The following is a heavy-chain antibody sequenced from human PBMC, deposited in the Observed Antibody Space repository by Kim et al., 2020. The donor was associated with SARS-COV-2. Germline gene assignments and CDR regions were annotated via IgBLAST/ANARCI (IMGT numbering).Heavy chain of an antibody. V-gene: IGHV3-7*03. D-gene: IGHD3-9*01. CDR1: GFTFSSYW. CDR2: IKQDGSEK. CDR3: ARGRAYYDILTTYWGMDV. Sequence: GGSLRLSCAASGFTFSSYWMSWVRQAPGKGLEWVANIKQDGSEKYYVDSVKGRFTISRDNAKNSLYLQMNSLRAEDTAVYYCARGRAYYDILTTYWGMDVWGQGTTVTVSS. J-gene: IGHJ6*02.